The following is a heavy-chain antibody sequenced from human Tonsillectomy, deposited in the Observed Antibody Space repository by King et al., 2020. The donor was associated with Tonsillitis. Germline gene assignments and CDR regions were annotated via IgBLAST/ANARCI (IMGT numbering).Heavy chain of an antibody. V-gene: IGHV1-18*01. CDR2: ISAYNGNT. D-gene: IGHD3-22*01. CDR3: ARDYHDNSGYNWGFDP. Sequence: VQLVESGAEVKKPGASVKVSCKTSGYTFTTYGINWVRQAPGQGLEWMGWISAYNGNTNYAQKLQDRVTMTTETSTSTAYMELRSLRSDDSAVYYCARDYHDNSGYNWGFDPWGQGTLVTVSS. J-gene: IGHJ5*02. CDR1: GYTFTTYG.